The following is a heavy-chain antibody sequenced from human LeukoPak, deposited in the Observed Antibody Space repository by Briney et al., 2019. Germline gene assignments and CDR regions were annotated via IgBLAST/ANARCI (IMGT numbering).Heavy chain of an antibody. CDR2: ISGTGANT. CDR3: AYADNNGWYYFDY. CDR1: GFTFSSYA. V-gene: IGHV3-23*01. Sequence: GGSLRLSCAVSGFTFSSYAMTWVRQAPGKGLEWVSAISGTGANTYYADSVKGQLTTSRDNPRSTLYLQMNSLSNEDTAVYYCAYADNNGWYYFDYWGQGTLVTVSS. J-gene: IGHJ4*02. D-gene: IGHD6-19*01.